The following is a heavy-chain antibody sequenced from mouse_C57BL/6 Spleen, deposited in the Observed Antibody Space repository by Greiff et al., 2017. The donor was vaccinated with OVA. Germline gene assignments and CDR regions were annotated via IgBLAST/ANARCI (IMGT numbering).Heavy chain of an antibody. J-gene: IGHJ4*01. CDR3: ARGRYGDAMDY. V-gene: IGHV1-18*01. CDR1: GYTFTDYN. Sequence: VQLKESGPELVKPGASVKIPCKASGYTFTDYNMDWVKQSHGKSLEWIGDINPNNGGTIYNQKFKGKATLTVDKSSSTAYMELRSLTSEDTAVYYCARGRYGDAMDYWGQGTSVTVSS. D-gene: IGHD1-2*01. CDR2: INPNNGGT.